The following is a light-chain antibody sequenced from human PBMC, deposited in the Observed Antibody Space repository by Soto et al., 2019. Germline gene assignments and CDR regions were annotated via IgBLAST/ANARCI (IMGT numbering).Light chain of an antibody. V-gene: IGKV3-20*01. CDR1: QTVSSNY. Sequence: ENVLTQSPDTLSLSPWEVATPSCTASQTVSSNYLAWYQHRPGQAPKLIIHGASYTAPGIPDRFSGSGSGADFTLTISCLQSEDFATYYCQQYYSFPWTFGQGTKVDIK. J-gene: IGKJ1*01. CDR3: QQYYSFPWT. CDR2: GAS.